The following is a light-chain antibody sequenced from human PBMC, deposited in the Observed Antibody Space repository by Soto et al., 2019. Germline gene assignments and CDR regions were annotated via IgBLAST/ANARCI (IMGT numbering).Light chain of an antibody. CDR1: QSVSSSY. J-gene: IGKJ5*01. CDR2: GAS. V-gene: IGKV3-20*01. CDR3: QQYGSSPPVT. Sequence: EIVLTQSPGTLSLSPGERATLSCRASQSVSSSYLAWYQQKPGHAPRLLIYGASGRATGIADRFSGRGSGTDFTLTISRLEPEDFAVYYCQQYGSSPPVTFGQGTRLEI.